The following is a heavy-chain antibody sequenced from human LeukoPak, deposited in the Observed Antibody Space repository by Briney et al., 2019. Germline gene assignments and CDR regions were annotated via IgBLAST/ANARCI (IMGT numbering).Heavy chain of an antibody. D-gene: IGHD1-26*01. Sequence: TASQTLSLTCAVSGGSISSGGYSWSWLRQPPGMGLEWIGYIHYSGSTTYNPSLKSRITISVDPSKHQFSLSLTSVTAADTAVYYCARGQGSGSSWAFDYWGQGTLVTVSS. V-gene: IGHV4-61*08. CDR2: IHYSGST. CDR1: GGSISSGGYS. CDR3: ARGQGSGSSWAFDY. J-gene: IGHJ4*02.